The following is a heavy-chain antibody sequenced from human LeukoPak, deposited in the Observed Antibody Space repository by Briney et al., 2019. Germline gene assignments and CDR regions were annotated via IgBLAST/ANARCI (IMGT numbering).Heavy chain of an antibody. D-gene: IGHD2-2*01. CDR2: ISAYNGNT. Sequence: ASVKVSCKASGYTFTSYGISWVRQAPGQGLEWMGWISAYNGNTNYAQKLQGRVTMTTDTSTSTAYMELRSLRSDDTAVYYCARELCTYYYYYGMDVWGQGTTVTVSS. CDR3: ARELCTYYYYYGMDV. V-gene: IGHV1-18*01. J-gene: IGHJ6*02. CDR1: GYTFTSYG.